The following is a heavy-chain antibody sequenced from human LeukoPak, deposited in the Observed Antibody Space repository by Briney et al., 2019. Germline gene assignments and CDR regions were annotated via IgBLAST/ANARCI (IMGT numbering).Heavy chain of an antibody. D-gene: IGHD3-22*01. CDR2: IWYDGSNK. CDR3: ARLYVESDYYDSF. V-gene: IGHV3-33*01. CDR1: GFTFSSYG. Sequence: GGSLRLSCAASGFTFSSYGMHWARQAPGKGLEWVAVIWYDGSNKYYADSVKGRFTISRDNSKNTLYLQMNSLRAEDTAVYYCARLYVESDYYDSFWGQGTLVTVSS. J-gene: IGHJ4*02.